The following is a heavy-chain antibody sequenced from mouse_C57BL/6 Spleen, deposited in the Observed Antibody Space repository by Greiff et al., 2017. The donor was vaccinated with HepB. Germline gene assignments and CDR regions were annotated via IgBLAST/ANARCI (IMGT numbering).Heavy chain of an antibody. CDR3: TPHYYGSSYRYFDV. Sequence: VQLKESGAELVRPGASVKLSCTASGFNIKDYYMHWVKQRPEQGLEWIGRIDPEDGDTEYAPKFQGKATMTADTSSNTAYLQLSSLTSEDTAVYYCTPHYYGSSYRYFDVWGTGTTVTVSS. J-gene: IGHJ1*03. CDR1: GFNIKDYY. CDR2: IDPEDGDT. D-gene: IGHD1-1*01. V-gene: IGHV14-1*01.